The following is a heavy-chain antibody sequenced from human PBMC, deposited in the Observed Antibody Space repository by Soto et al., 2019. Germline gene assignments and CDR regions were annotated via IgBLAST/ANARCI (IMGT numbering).Heavy chain of an antibody. CDR2: IYYSGST. D-gene: IGHD5-18*01. CDR3: ARGPRGYSYGRYFDY. CDR1: GGSISSYY. J-gene: IGHJ4*02. V-gene: IGHV4-59*01. Sequence: SETLSLTCTVSGGSISSYYWSWIRQPPGKGLEWIGYIYYSGSTNYNPSLKSRVTISVDTSKNQFSLKLSSVTAADTAVYYCARGPRGYSYGRYFDYWGQGTLVTVSS.